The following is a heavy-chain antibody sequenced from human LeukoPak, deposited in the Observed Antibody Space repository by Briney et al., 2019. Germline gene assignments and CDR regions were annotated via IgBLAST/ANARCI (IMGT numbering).Heavy chain of an antibody. Sequence: ASAKVSCKASGYTFTSYAMHWVRQAPGQRLEWMGIINPSGGSTSYAQKFQGRVTMTRDTSTSTVYMELSSLRSEDTAVYYCARGAGTMIADYWGQGTLVTVSS. CDR1: GYTFTSYA. J-gene: IGHJ4*02. D-gene: IGHD3-22*01. CDR3: ARGAGTMIADY. V-gene: IGHV1-46*01. CDR2: INPSGGST.